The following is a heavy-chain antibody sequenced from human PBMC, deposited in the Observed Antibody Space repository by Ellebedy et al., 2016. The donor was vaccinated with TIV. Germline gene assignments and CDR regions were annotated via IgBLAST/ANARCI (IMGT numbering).Heavy chain of an antibody. CDR1: GFSFSSYG. D-gene: IGHD3-22*01. Sequence: PGGSLRLSCAASGFSFSSYGMHWVRRAPGKGLEWVAVISYDGRTKYHADSVKGRFTISRDNSKNTVNLLMNILRDEDTAVYYCAKGGSPIEVNTDDGMDVWGQGATVTVSS. CDR2: ISYDGRTK. J-gene: IGHJ6*02. CDR3: AKGGSPIEVNTDDGMDV. V-gene: IGHV3-30*18.